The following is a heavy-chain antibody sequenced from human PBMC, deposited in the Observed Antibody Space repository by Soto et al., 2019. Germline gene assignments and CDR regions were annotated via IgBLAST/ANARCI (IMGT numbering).Heavy chain of an antibody. CDR2: ISSSSSYI. D-gene: IGHD4-17*01. Sequence: PGGSLRLSCAASGFTFSSYSMNWVRQAPGKGLEWVSSISSSSSYIYYADSVKGRFTISRDNAKNSLYLQMNSLRAEDTAVYYCAKDRSTRWYDYGDYSSWLYACEIWGQGTMVT. J-gene: IGHJ3*02. CDR3: AKDRSTRWYDYGDYSSWLYACEI. V-gene: IGHV3-21*04. CDR1: GFTFSSYS.